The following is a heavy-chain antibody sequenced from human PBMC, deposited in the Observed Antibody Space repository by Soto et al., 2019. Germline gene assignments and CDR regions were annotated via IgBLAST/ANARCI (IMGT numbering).Heavy chain of an antibody. CDR3: AISRTYYDFWSGYYTGFDY. D-gene: IGHD3-3*01. V-gene: IGHV3-30*03. CDR2: ISYDGSNK. J-gene: IGHJ4*02. CDR1: GFTFSSYG. Sequence: GGSLRLSCAASGFTFSSYGMHWVRQAPGKGLEWVAVISYDGSNKYYADSVKGRFTISRDNSKNTLYLQMNSLRAEDTAVYYCAISRTYYDFWSGYYTGFDYWGQGTLVTVSS.